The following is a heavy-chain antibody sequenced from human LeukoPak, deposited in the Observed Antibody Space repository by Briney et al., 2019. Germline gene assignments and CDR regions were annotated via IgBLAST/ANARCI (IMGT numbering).Heavy chain of an antibody. V-gene: IGHV3-7*01. J-gene: IGHJ4*02. D-gene: IGHD6-19*01. CDR2: INEDGRNK. CDR1: GFTFSNYY. CDR3: ARSIAVAGIDY. Sequence: GGSLRLSCAASGFTFSNYYMRWIRQAPGKGLEWVANINEDGRNKWHLGSVKGRFTVSRDNSKNTLYLQMNSLRAEDTAVYYCARSIAVAGIDYWGQGTLVTVSS.